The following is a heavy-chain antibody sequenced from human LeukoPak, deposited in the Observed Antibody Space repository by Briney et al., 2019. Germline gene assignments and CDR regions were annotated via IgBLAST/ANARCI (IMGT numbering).Heavy chain of an antibody. CDR1: GFTVSSEY. CDR2: IYSAGNT. Sequence: PGGSLRLSCAASGFTVSSEYMSWVRQAPGQGLEWVSVIYSAGNTYYAASVKGRFTISRDNSENTLYLQMNSLRAEDTAVYYCAKPYCSGDCYYDYWGQGTLVTVSS. J-gene: IGHJ4*02. CDR3: AKPYCSGDCYYDY. V-gene: IGHV3-53*01. D-gene: IGHD2-21*02.